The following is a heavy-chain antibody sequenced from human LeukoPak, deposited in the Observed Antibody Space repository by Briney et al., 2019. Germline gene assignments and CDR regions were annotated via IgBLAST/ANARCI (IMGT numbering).Heavy chain of an antibody. CDR1: GFTFSSYS. J-gene: IGHJ3*02. CDR2: ISSSSSYI. Sequence: PGGSLRLSCAASGFTFSSYSMNWVRQAPGKGLEWVSSISSSSSYIYYADSVKGRFTISRDNAKNSLYLQMNSLRAEDTAVYYCARVSSWELLGGDAFDIWGQGTMVTVSS. CDR3: ARVSSWELLGGDAFDI. D-gene: IGHD1-26*01. V-gene: IGHV3-21*01.